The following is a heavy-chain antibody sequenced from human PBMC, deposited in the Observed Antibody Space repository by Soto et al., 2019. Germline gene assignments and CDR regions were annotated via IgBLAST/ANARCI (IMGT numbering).Heavy chain of an antibody. Sequence: GGSLSLSCAASGFTLILYGMHGVRRAPGKGLEWVAVISYDGSRKYYADSVKGRFTISRDNSKNTLNLEMSSPRDEDTAVYYCAKDGREYSSSSNVDYWGQGTRVTVSS. D-gene: IGHD6-6*01. J-gene: IGHJ4*02. CDR3: AKDGREYSSSSNVDY. V-gene: IGHV3-30*18. CDR2: ISYDGSRK. CDR1: GFTLILYG.